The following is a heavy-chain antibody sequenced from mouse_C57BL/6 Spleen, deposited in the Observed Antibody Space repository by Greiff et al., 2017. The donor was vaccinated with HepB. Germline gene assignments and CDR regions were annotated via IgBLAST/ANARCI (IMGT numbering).Heavy chain of an antibody. Sequence: EVKVVESEGGLVQPGSSMKLSCTASGFTFSDYYMAWVRQVPEKGLEWVANINYDGSSTYYLDSLKSRFIISRDNAKNILYLQMSSLKSEDTATYYCARERSGYYAYWGQGTLVTVSA. J-gene: IGHJ3*01. D-gene: IGHD3-2*02. CDR1: GFTFSDYY. CDR3: ARERSGYYAY. V-gene: IGHV5-16*01. CDR2: INYDGSST.